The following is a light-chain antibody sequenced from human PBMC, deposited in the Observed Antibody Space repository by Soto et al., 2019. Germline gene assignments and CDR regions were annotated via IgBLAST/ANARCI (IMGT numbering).Light chain of an antibody. CDR3: QQSFTTPVT. Sequence: DIQMTQCPCTLSASVGDRVTTTCRASQSFNNWLAWYQQKPGEAPKLLIYKASNLESGVPSRFSGSGSGTEFTLTISSLQPDDFATYYCQQSFTTPVTFGQGTKVDIK. V-gene: IGKV1-5*03. CDR2: KAS. CDR1: QSFNNW. J-gene: IGKJ1*01.